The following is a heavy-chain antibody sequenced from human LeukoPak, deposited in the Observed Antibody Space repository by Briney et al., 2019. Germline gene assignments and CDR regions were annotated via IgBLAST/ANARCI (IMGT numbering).Heavy chain of an antibody. CDR2: IIPIFGTA. V-gene: IGHV1-69*13. CDR1: GYIFTSYD. Sequence: GASVKVSCKASGYIFTSYDISWVRQAPGQGLEWMGGIIPIFGTANYAQKFQGRVTITADESTSTAYMELSSLRSEDTAVYYCARDITGLGSGSYALDYWGQGTLVTVSS. CDR3: ARDITGLGSGSYALDY. J-gene: IGHJ4*02. D-gene: IGHD3-10*01.